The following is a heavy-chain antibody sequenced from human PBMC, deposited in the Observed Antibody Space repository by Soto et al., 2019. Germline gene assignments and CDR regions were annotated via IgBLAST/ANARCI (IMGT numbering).Heavy chain of an antibody. CDR2: ILPGNGNT. CDR3: ARCRFRPHSYAVGDY. CDR1: GYNFISYA. D-gene: IGHD2-8*01. J-gene: IGHJ4*02. V-gene: IGHV1-3*01. Sequence: ASVKVSCKASGYNFISYAMHWVRQAPGQSLEWMGWILPGNGNTEYSQKIQGRVTLTRDTSPSTAYMELSSLRSEDTAVYYCARCRFRPHSYAVGDYWGQGTLVTVSS.